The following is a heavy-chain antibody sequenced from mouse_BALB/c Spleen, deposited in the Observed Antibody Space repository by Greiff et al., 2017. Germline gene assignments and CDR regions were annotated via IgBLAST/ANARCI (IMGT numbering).Heavy chain of an antibody. CDR3: ARILISLYAMDY. CDR2: ISNLAYSI. V-gene: IGHV5-15*02. J-gene: IGHJ4*01. D-gene: IGHD1-3*01. CDR1: GFTFSDYG. Sequence: EVKLMESGGGLVQPGGSRKLSCAASGFTFSDYGMAWVRQAPGKGPEWVAFISNLAYSIYYADTVTGRFTISRENAKNTLYLEMSSLRSEDTAMYYCARILISLYAMDYWGQGTSVTVSS.